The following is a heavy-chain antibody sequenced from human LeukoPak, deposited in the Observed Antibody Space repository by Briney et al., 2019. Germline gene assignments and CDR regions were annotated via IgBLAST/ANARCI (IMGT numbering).Heavy chain of an antibody. J-gene: IGHJ4*02. CDR3: ARQYSSSSEFDY. Sequence: PGGSLRLSCAASGFTFSNYWMHWVRRGPGKGLVWVSRINSDETSTSSADSVEGRFTISRDNAKNTLYLQMNSLRAEDTAVYYCARQYSSSSEFDYWGQGTLVTVSS. CDR2: INSDETST. CDR1: GFTFSNYW. V-gene: IGHV3-74*01. D-gene: IGHD6-6*01.